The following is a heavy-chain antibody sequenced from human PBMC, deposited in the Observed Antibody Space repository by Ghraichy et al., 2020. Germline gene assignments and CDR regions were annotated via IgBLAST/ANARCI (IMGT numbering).Heavy chain of an antibody. CDR3: ARESGRVDILTGYPYYYYYYGMDV. V-gene: IGHV4-34*01. J-gene: IGHJ6*02. Sequence: TLSLTCAVYGGSFSGYYWSWIRQPPGKGLEWIGEINHSGSTNYNPSLKSRVTISVDTSKNQFSLKLSSVTAADTAVYYCARESGRVDILTGYPYYYYYYGMDVWGQGTTVTVSS. CDR2: INHSGST. D-gene: IGHD3-9*01. CDR1: GGSFSGYY.